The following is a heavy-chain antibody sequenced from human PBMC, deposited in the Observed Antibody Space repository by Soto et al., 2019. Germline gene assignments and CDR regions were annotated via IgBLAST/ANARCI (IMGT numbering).Heavy chain of an antibody. CDR2: ISSSSSYI. V-gene: IGHV3-21*01. D-gene: IGHD3-22*01. Sequence: EVQLVESGGGLVKPGGSLRLSCAASGFTFSSYSMNWVRQAPGKGLEWVSSISSSSSYIYYEDSVKGRFTISRDNAKNSLYLQMNSLRAEDTAVYYCARGLYYYDSSGYYGNWGQGTLVTVSS. J-gene: IGHJ4*02. CDR3: ARGLYYYDSSGYYGN. CDR1: GFTFSSYS.